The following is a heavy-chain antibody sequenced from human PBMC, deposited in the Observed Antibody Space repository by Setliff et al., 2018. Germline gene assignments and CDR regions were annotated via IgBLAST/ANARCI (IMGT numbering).Heavy chain of an antibody. CDR1: GGTFSSYA. J-gene: IGHJ4*02. CDR3: AIPSSGNFYFDY. D-gene: IGHD1-26*01. Sequence: SVKVSCKASGGTFSSYAITWVRQAPGQGLEWMGGIIPIFGTAKYAQKFQGSVTITADQSTRTAYMELSSLRSEDTAVYYCAIPSSGNFYFDYWGQGTLVTVSS. V-gene: IGHV1-69*13. CDR2: IIPIFGTA.